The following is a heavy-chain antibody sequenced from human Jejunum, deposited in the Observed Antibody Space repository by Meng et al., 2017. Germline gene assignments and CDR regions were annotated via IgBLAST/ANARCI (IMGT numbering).Heavy chain of an antibody. D-gene: IGHD4/OR15-4a*01. Sequence: SETLSLTCTVSGGSISTSSDYWGWIRQPPGKGLEWIGNIYYSGSTYYNPSLKRRLTISADRSKNQFPLQLSSVTAADTAVYYCAREQSNRGYGFDIWGQGTMVTVSS. CDR2: IYYSGST. CDR1: GGSISTSSDY. J-gene: IGHJ3*02. V-gene: IGHV4-39*06. CDR3: AREQSNRGYGFDI.